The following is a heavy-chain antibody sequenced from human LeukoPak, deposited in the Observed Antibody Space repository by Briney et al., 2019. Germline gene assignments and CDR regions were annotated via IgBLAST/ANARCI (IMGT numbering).Heavy chain of an antibody. CDR1: GGTFSSYA. V-gene: IGHV1-69*13. J-gene: IGHJ4*02. CDR2: IIPIFGTA. D-gene: IGHD5-18*01. CDR3: ARVGVQSYGPQSYFDY. Sequence: ASVKVSCKASGGTFSSYAISWVRQAPGQGLEWMGGIIPIFGTANYAQKFQGRVTITADESTGTAYMELSSLRSEDTAVYYCARVGVQSYGPQSYFDYWGQGTLVTVSS.